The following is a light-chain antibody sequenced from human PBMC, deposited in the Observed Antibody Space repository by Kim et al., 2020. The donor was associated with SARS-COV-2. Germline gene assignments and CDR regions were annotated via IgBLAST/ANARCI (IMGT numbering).Light chain of an antibody. Sequence: LSPGERATLSCRASQSISSDLAWYQQQPGRAPRLLIHDAVNRASGTPARFSGSGSGTAFTLTISSLEPEDFAVYYCQQRSKWPITFGGGTKVEIK. CDR2: DAV. CDR3: QQRSKWPIT. J-gene: IGKJ4*01. V-gene: IGKV3-11*01. CDR1: QSISSD.